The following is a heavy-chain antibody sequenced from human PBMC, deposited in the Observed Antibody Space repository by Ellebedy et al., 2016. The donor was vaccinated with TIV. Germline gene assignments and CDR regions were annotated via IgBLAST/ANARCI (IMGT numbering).Heavy chain of an antibody. CDR3: ARDAPVLRYFDWQIKDDY. CDR2: ITQHGSEK. Sequence: GESLKISCTASGFTFSHYWMSWVRQAPGKGPEWVANITQHGSEKYYVGSVKGRFTVARDNAKNSLYLQMNSLRAEDTAVYYCARDAPVLRYFDWQIKDDYWGQGTLVTVSS. V-gene: IGHV3-7*01. J-gene: IGHJ4*02. D-gene: IGHD3-9*01. CDR1: GFTFSHYW.